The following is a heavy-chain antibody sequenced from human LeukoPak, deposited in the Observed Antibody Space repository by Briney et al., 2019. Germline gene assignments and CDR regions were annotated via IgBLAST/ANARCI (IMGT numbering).Heavy chain of an antibody. CDR3: ASKPLTSSIAAVDH. CDR2: IFYSGST. CDR1: GGSISSGGYY. J-gene: IGHJ4*02. V-gene: IGHV4-31*03. D-gene: IGHD6-13*01. Sequence: PSQTLSLTCTVSGGSISSGGYYWSWIRQHPGKGLEWIGYIFYSGSTYYNPSLKSRVIISVDTSKNQFSLKPSSVTAADTAVYYCASKPLTSSIAAVDHWGQGTLVTVSS.